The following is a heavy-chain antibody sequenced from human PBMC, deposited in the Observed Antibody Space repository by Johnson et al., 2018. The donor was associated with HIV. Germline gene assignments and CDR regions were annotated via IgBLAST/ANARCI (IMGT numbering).Heavy chain of an antibody. V-gene: IGHV3-30*14. J-gene: IGHJ3*02. Sequence: QVQLVESGGGVVQPGRSLRLSCAASGFTSSSYAMHWVRQAPGKGLEWVALISYDGSNKYYADSVKGRFTISRDNSKNTLYLQMNSLRAEDTAVYYCARESGHSFDIWGQGTVVTVSS. D-gene: IGHD3-3*01. CDR1: GFTSSSYA. CDR2: ISYDGSNK. CDR3: ARESGHSFDI.